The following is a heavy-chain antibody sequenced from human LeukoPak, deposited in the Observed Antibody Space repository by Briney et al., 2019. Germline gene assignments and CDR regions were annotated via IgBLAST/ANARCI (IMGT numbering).Heavy chain of an antibody. D-gene: IGHD6-19*01. CDR3: ANSKGIAVAGTFDY. J-gene: IGHJ4*02. Sequence: GGSLRLSCAASGFTFSSYAMSWVRQAPGKGLEWVSAISGSGGCTYYADSVKGRFTISRDNSKNTLYLQMNSLRAEDTAVYYCANSKGIAVAGTFDYWGQGTLVTVSS. CDR2: ISGSGGCT. V-gene: IGHV3-23*01. CDR1: GFTFSSYA.